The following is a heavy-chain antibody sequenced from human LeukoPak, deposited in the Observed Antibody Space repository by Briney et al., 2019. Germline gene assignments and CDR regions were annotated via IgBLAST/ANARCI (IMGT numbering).Heavy chain of an antibody. D-gene: IGHD3-10*01. J-gene: IGHJ4*02. V-gene: IGHV3-21*01. CDR3: ARRPITMVRGVDY. Sequence: GGSLRLSCAASGFTFRSYAMTWVRQAPGKGLEWVSSISSSSSYIYYADSVKGRFTISRDNAKNSLYLQMNSLRAEDTAVYYCARRPITMVRGVDYWGQGTLVTVSS. CDR1: GFTFRSYA. CDR2: ISSSSSYI.